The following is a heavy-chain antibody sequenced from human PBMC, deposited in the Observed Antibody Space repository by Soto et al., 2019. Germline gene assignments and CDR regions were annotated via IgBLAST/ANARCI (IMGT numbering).Heavy chain of an antibody. V-gene: IGHV4-34*01. CDR3: ARRYCSSTSCYWFDP. Sequence: SETLSLTCAVYGGSFSGYYWSWIRQPPGKGLEWIGEINHSGSTNYNPSLKSRVTISVDTSKNQFSLKLSSVTAADTAVYCCARRYCSSTSCYWFDPWGQGTLVTVSS. J-gene: IGHJ5*02. CDR1: GGSFSGYY. CDR2: INHSGST. D-gene: IGHD2-2*01.